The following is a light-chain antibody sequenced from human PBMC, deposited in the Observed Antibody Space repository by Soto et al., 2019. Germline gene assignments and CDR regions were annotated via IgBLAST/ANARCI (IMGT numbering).Light chain of an antibody. CDR3: QTWGTGIGV. V-gene: IGLV4-69*01. CDR2: LNSDGSH. J-gene: IGLJ3*02. Sequence: QLVLTQSPSASASLGASVKLTCTLSSGHSTYAIAWHQQQPEKGPRYLIKLNSDGSHSKGDGIPDRFSGSSSGAERYLIISSLQSEDEADYYCQTWGTGIGVFGGGTKLTVL. CDR1: SGHSTYA.